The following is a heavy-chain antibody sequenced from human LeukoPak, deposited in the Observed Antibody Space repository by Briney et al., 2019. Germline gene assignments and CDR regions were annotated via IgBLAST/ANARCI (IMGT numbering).Heavy chain of an antibody. Sequence: PGGSLRLSCAASRFTFSSYSMNWVRQAPGKGLEWVSAISGSGVTTHYAGSVKGRFSISRDNSKNTLYLQMNSLRAEDTALYYCAKKVVVGATSPYSDFQDWGQGTLVTVSS. CDR3: AKKVVVGATSPYSDFQD. D-gene: IGHD1-26*01. J-gene: IGHJ1*01. CDR1: RFTFSSYS. V-gene: IGHV3-23*01. CDR2: ISGSGVTT.